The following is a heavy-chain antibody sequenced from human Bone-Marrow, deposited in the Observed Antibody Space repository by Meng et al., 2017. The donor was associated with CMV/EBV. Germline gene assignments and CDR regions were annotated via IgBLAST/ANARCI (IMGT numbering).Heavy chain of an antibody. CDR2: IYYSGST. CDR3: ARGPYYDGSGPFDY. J-gene: IGHJ4*02. Sequence: SQTLSLTCTVSGGSVSSGSYYWSWIRQPPGKGLEWIGYIYYSGSTNYNPSLKSRVTISVDTSKNQFALKVRSVTAADTAVYYCARGPYYDGSGPFDYWGQGTLVTVSS. V-gene: IGHV4-61*01. D-gene: IGHD3-22*01. CDR1: GGSVSSGSYY.